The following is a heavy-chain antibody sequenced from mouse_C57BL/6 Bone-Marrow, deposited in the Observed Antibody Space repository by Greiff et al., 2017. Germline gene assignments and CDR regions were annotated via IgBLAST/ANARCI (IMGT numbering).Heavy chain of an antibody. CDR3: ARPYYSNYLYFDV. J-gene: IGHJ1*03. CDR2: IYPGSGST. Sequence: VQLQQPGAELVKPGASVKMSCKASGYTFTSYWITWVKQRPGQGLEWIGDIYPGSGSTNYNEKFKSKATLTVDTSSSTAYMQLSRLTSEDSAVYYCARPYYSNYLYFDVWGTGTTVTVSS. CDR1: GYTFTSYW. V-gene: IGHV1-55*01. D-gene: IGHD2-5*01.